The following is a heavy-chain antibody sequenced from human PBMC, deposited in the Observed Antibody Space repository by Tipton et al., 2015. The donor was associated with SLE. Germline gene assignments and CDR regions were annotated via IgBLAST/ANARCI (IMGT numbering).Heavy chain of an antibody. D-gene: IGHD5-18*01. J-gene: IGHJ4*02. CDR2: IYPGDSDT. CDR1: SSSSYY. CDR3: ARQYSYAKGYFDY. Sequence: SSSSYYWGWIRQPPGKGLEWMGIIYPGDSDTRYSPSFQGQVTISADKSISIAYLQWSSLKASDTAMYYCARQYSYAKGYFDYWGQGTLVTVSS. V-gene: IGHV5-51*01.